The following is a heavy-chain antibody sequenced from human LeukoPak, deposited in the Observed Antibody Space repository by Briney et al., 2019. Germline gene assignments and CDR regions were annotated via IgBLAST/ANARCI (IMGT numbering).Heavy chain of an antibody. CDR2: IKQDGSEK. J-gene: IGHJ6*02. V-gene: IGHV3-7*05. CDR3: ARDKTMVNNYYYGMDV. CDR1: GFTFSSSW. Sequence: GGSLRLSCAASGFTFSSSWMSWVRQAPGKGLEWVANIKQDGSEKYYVDSVKGRFTISRDNAKNSLYLQMNSLRAEDTAVYYCARDKTMVNNYYYGMDVWGQGTTVTVSS. D-gene: IGHD3-10*01.